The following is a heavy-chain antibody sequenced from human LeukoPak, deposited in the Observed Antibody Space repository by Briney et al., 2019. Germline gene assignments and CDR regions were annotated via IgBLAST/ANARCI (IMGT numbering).Heavy chain of an antibody. D-gene: IGHD6-19*01. CDR2: ISWNSGSI. J-gene: IGHJ5*02. V-gene: IGHV3-9*01. Sequence: GGSLRLSCAASGFTFDDYAMHWVRQAPGKGLERVSGISWNSGSIGYADSVKGRFTISRDNAKNSLYLQMNSLRAEDTALYYCAKGANVAVAGTYWFDPWGQGTLVTVSS. CDR3: AKGANVAVAGTYWFDP. CDR1: GFTFDDYA.